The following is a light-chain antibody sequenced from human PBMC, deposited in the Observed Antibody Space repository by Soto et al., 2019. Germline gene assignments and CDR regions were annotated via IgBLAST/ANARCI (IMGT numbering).Light chain of an antibody. CDR2: GAS. J-gene: IGKJ1*01. Sequence: ETVTTQSPVALSVSPGERATLSCRAGQSVSSSYLAWYQQKPGQAPRLLIYGASSRATGIPDRFSGSGSGTDFTLTISRLEPEDFAVYYCQQYGSSPQTFGQGTKVDIK. CDR3: QQYGSSPQT. V-gene: IGKV3-20*01. CDR1: QSVSSSY.